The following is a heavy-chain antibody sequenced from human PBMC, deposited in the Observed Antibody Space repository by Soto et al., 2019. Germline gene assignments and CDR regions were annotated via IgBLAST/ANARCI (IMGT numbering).Heavy chain of an antibody. V-gene: IGHV4-59*01. Sequence: SETLSLTCTVSGGSIRGYYWSWIRQPPGKELEWIGYMYNTGSTVYNPSFKSRVTISVDTSKNQFSLKLNSVTAADTAVYYCARDLWGYCGTDCYPLDVWGQGTTVT. CDR1: GGSIRGYY. D-gene: IGHD2-21*02. CDR2: MYNTGST. J-gene: IGHJ6*02. CDR3: ARDLWGYCGTDCYPLDV.